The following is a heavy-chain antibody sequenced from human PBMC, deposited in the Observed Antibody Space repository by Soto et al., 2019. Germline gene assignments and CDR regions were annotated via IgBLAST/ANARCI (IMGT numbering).Heavy chain of an antibody. CDR1: GFSFDDYA. CDR2: MTGNGGSI. Sequence: EVQLVESGGGLVEPGRSLRLSCLASGFSFDDYAMHWVRQRPGKGLEWVSGMTGNGGSIGYAYAVKGRFTIYRDNGKNSKYLQMNRLTSEDTALYYCTKVGQGVVLGTTADIGDGFDVWGQGTMVTVSS. D-gene: IGHD1-1*01. J-gene: IGHJ3*01. CDR3: TKVGQGVVLGTTADIGDGFDV. V-gene: IGHV3-9*01.